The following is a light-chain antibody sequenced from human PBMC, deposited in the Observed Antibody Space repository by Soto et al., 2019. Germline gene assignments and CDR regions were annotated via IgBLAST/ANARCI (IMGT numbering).Light chain of an antibody. CDR3: QSYDSSLSGYV. CDR1: SSNIGAGYE. CDR2: ANN. V-gene: IGLV1-40*01. J-gene: IGLJ1*01. Sequence: QSVLTQPPSVSEAPGQRVTISCTGSSSNIGAGYEAHWYQQVPGTAPKLLIYANNNRPSGVPDRCAGSKSGTSASLDITGLQAEDEAECYCQSYDSSLSGYVFGTGTKVTVL.